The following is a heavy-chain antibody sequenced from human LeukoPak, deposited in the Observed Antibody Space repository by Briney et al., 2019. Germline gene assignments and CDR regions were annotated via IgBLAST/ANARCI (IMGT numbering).Heavy chain of an antibody. Sequence: ASVKVSCKVSRYTLTELSMDWVRQAPGKGLEWMGGCDPEDGETIYAQKFQGRVTMTEDTSTDTAYMELSSLRSEDTAVYYCATTGLLYDSSGGFDYWGQGTLVTVSS. D-gene: IGHD3-22*01. V-gene: IGHV1-24*01. J-gene: IGHJ4*02. CDR1: RYTLTELS. CDR3: ATTGLLYDSSGGFDY. CDR2: CDPEDGET.